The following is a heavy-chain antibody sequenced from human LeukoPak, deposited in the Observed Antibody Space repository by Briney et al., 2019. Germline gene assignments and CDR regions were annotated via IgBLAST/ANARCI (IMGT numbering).Heavy chain of an antibody. V-gene: IGHV3-7*01. CDR2: IKQDGSEK. CDR1: GFTFSSYW. D-gene: IGHD2-2*01. J-gene: IGHJ6*03. CDR3: AREGCSSISCVLYPQYYMDV. Sequence: PGGSLRLSCAASGFTFSSYWMSLVRQAPGKGLEWVANIKQDGSEKYYVDSVKGRFTISRDNAKNSLYLQMNSLRAEDTAVYYCAREGCSSISCVLYPQYYMDVWGKGTTVTVSS.